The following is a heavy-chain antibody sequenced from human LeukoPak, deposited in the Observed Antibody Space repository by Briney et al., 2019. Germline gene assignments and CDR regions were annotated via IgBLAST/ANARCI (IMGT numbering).Heavy chain of an antibody. CDR2: ISTDSSII. J-gene: IGHJ4*02. Sequence: GGSLRLSCAASGFTFSHYSVNWVRPAPGKGLEWVSYISTDSSIIYYTDSVRGRFTISRDNAKNSLYLQMNSLRAEDTAVYYCARDKDWAFDYWGQGTLVTVSS. CDR3: ARDKDWAFDY. V-gene: IGHV3-48*01. D-gene: IGHD3/OR15-3a*01. CDR1: GFTFSHYS.